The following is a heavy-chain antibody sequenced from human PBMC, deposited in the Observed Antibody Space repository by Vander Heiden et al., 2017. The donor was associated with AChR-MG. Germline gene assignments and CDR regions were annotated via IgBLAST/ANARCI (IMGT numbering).Heavy chain of an antibody. V-gene: IGHV3-7*03. D-gene: IGHD6-19*01. CDR2: IKQDGSEK. CDR3: ARGSGWYFP. CDR1: GFTFSSYW. J-gene: IGHJ5*02. Sequence: EVQLVESGGGLVQPGWPLPLSCPASGFTFSSYWMSWVRQAPGKGLEWVANIKQDGSEKYYVDSVKGRFTISRDNANNSVYLQMNNLRTEDTAVYYCARGSGWYFPWGQGILVTVAS.